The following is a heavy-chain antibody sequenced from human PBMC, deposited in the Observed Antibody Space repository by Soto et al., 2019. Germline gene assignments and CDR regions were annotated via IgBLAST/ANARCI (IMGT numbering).Heavy chain of an antibody. CDR1: GVSITTNGYS. D-gene: IGHD2-2*02. J-gene: IGHJ5*02. CDR2: IYPSGTI. CDR3: ARQVPAAIRLGWFDP. V-gene: IGHV4-30-2*03. Sequence: PSETLSLTCAVSGVSITTNGYSWSWIRQPPGKGLEWIGYIYPSGTIFYNPSLKSRVTISVDTSKNQFSLKLSSVTAADTAVYYCARQVPAAIRLGWFDPWGQGTLVTVSS.